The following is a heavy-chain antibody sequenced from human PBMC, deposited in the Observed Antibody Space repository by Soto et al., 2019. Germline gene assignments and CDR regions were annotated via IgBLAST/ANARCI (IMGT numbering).Heavy chain of an antibody. J-gene: IGHJ4*02. CDR3: ARSRKIVLMVYAIRTLYYFDY. Sequence: SETLSLTCAVYGGSFSGYYWSWIRQPPGKGLEWIGEINHSGSTNYNPSLKSRVTISVDTSKNQFSLKLSSVTAADTAVYYCARSRKIVLMVYAIRTLYYFDYWGQGTLVTISS. CDR2: INHSGST. CDR1: GGSFSGYY. D-gene: IGHD2-8*01. V-gene: IGHV4-34*01.